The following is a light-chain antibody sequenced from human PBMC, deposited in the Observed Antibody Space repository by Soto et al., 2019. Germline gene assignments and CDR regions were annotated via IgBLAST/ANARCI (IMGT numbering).Light chain of an antibody. CDR1: QSIATY. J-gene: IGKJ5*01. V-gene: IGKV1-5*01. Sequence: DIPTTQSPSTLSASVGARVTTTCRASQSIATYWTWYQQKPGKAPKLLIYDASSLKSGVPSRFSGSGSGTEFTLTISSLQPDDFATYYCQHYNTYPITFGQGRRL. CDR2: DAS. CDR3: QHYNTYPIT.